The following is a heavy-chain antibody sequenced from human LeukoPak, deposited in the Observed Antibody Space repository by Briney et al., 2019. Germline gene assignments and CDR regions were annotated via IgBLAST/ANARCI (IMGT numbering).Heavy chain of an antibody. CDR3: AKGGYCTSISGPSSAARHVDY. CDR2: ISGTGIA. V-gene: IGHV3-23*01. J-gene: IGHJ4*02. D-gene: IGHD2-2*01. CDR1: GFTFNGFV. Sequence: GGSLRLTCATSGFTFNGFVMSWVRQAPGKGLEWVSSISGTGIAYYADSVKGRFIISRDSSRNTLYLQMNSLRAEDSAVYYCAKGGYCTSISGPSSAARHVDYWGQGILVTVSS.